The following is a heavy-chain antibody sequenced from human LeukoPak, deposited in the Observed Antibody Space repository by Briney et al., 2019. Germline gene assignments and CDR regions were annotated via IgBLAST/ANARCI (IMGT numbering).Heavy chain of an antibody. D-gene: IGHD3-9*01. J-gene: IGHJ3*02. CDR2: IYYSGST. CDR1: GGTISSNSYY. CDR3: ARHFDWRDVFDI. V-gene: IGHV4-39*01. Sequence: SETLSLTCTVSGGTISSNSYYWGWLRQPPGKWLEWIGSIYYSGSTYYNPFLKSRVTISVDTSKNQFSLKVSDLTAADTSLYCCARHFDWRDVFDIWGQGTMVTVSS.